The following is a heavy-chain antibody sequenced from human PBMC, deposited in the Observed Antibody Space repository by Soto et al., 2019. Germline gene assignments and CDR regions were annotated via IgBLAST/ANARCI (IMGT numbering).Heavy chain of an antibody. Sequence: QVQLVQSGAEVKKPGSSVKVSCKASGGTFSSYTISWVRQAPGQGLEWMGRIIPILGIANYAQKFQGRVTITADTSTSTAHMELSSLRSEDTAVYYCARDRYSSSSSGMDVWGQGTTVTVSS. CDR1: GGTFSSYT. CDR3: ARDRYSSSSSGMDV. D-gene: IGHD6-13*01. V-gene: IGHV1-69*08. CDR2: IIPILGIA. J-gene: IGHJ6*02.